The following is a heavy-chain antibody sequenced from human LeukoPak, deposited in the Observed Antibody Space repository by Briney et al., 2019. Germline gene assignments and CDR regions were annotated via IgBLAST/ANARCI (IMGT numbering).Heavy chain of an antibody. CDR1: GFTFTNAW. Sequence: PGGSLRLSCAASGFTFTNAWMSWVRQAPGKGLEWVGRIKSKTDGGATDYVAPVKGRFSISRDDSKNTLYLQMNSLKTEDTAVYYCSRHIVGARTYFDYWGQGALVTVSS. CDR3: SRHIVGARTYFDY. CDR2: IKSKTDGGAT. J-gene: IGHJ4*02. D-gene: IGHD1-26*01. V-gene: IGHV3-15*01.